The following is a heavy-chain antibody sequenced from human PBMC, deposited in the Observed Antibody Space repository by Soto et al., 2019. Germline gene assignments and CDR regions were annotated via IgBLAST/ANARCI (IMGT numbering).Heavy chain of an antibody. Sequence: QVQLVQSGAEVKKPGSSVKVSCKASGGAFSDYAFSWVRQAPGQGLEWLGGIMHIFRAPDYAQKFQGRVTITADEFTKTASMEMNSLRSEDTAVYYCASWLKGPDIGNYYYGMDVWGQGTTVTVS. J-gene: IGHJ6*02. CDR2: IMHIFRAP. CDR1: GGAFSDYA. V-gene: IGHV1-69*12. CDR3: ASWLKGPDIGNYYYGMDV. D-gene: IGHD2-15*01.